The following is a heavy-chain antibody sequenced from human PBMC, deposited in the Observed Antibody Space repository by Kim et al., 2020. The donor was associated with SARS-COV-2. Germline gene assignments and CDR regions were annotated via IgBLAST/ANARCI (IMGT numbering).Heavy chain of an antibody. Sequence: GGSLRLSCAASGFTFEDYAMHWVRQAPGKGLEWVSGISWNSGSIGYADSVKGRFTISRDNAKNSLYLQMNSLRAEDTALYYCAKDTGYSSGGIDYWGQGT. V-gene: IGHV3-9*01. CDR1: GFTFEDYA. CDR3: AKDTGYSSGGIDY. J-gene: IGHJ4*02. D-gene: IGHD6-19*01. CDR2: ISWNSGSI.